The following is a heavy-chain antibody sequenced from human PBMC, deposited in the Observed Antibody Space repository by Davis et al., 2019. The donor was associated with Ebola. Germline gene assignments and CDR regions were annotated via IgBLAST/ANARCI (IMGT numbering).Heavy chain of an antibody. V-gene: IGHV4-34*01. J-gene: IGHJ4*02. Sequence: SETLSLTCAVYGGSFSGYYWSWIRQPPGKGLEWIGEINHSGSTNYNLSLKSRVTISVDTSTNQFSLKLSSVTAADTAVYYCARPYCSSTSCYFGFDYWGQGTLVTVSS. D-gene: IGHD2-2*01. CDR1: GGSFSGYY. CDR2: INHSGST. CDR3: ARPYCSSTSCYFGFDY.